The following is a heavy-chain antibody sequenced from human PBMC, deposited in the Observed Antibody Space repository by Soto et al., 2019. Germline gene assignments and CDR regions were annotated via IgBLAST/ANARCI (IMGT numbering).Heavy chain of an antibody. CDR1: GFTVSSNY. Sequence: SMRVSCAASGFTVSSNYMSWVRQAPGKGLEWVSVIYSGGSTYYAYSVKGRFTISRDNSKNTLYLQMNSLRAEGTAVYYCAGAHIVPAAIYYYYGMDVWGQGTTVTVSS. D-gene: IGHD2-2*02. J-gene: IGHJ6*02. V-gene: IGHV3-53*01. CDR3: AGAHIVPAAIYYYYGMDV. CDR2: IYSGGST.